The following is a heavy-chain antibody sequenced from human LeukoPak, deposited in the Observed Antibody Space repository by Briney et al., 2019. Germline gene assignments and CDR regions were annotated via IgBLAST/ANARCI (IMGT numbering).Heavy chain of an antibody. D-gene: IGHD3-22*01. CDR3: AKVTYYYESSGHKGDY. Sequence: PGGSLRLSCAASGFTFDDYAMHWVRQAPGKGLEWVSLISGDGGSTYYADSVKGRFTISRDNSKNSLYLQMNSLRTEDTALYYCAKVTYYYESSGHKGDYWGQGTLVTVSS. CDR2: ISGDGGST. J-gene: IGHJ4*02. V-gene: IGHV3-43*02. CDR1: GFTFDDYA.